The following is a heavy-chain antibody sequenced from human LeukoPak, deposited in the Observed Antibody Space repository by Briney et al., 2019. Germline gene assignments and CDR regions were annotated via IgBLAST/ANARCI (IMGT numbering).Heavy chain of an antibody. Sequence: GGSLRLSCSASGFTFSSYGMHWVRQAPGKGLEWVAFIRYEGSNKYYADSVKGRFTISRDNSKNTLYLQMNSLRAEDTAVYYCAKDRNPGTNWGQGTLVTVSS. D-gene: IGHD1-1*01. CDR2: IRYEGSNK. V-gene: IGHV3-30*02. CDR3: AKDRNPGTN. J-gene: IGHJ4*02. CDR1: GFTFSSYG.